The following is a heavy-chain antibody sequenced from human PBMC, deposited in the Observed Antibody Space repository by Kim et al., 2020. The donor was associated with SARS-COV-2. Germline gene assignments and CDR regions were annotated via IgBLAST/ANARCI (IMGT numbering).Heavy chain of an antibody. CDR3: AREPAGDFWSGYFDYYYYYYMDV. CDR2: ISAYNGNT. Sequence: ASVNVSCKASGYTFTSYGISWVRQAPGQGLEWMGWISAYNGNTNYAQKLQGRVTMTTDTSTSTAYMELRSLRSDDTAVYYCAREPAGDFWSGYFDYYYYYYMDVWGKGTTVTVSS. V-gene: IGHV1-18*01. D-gene: IGHD3-3*01. CDR1: GYTFTSYG. J-gene: IGHJ6*03.